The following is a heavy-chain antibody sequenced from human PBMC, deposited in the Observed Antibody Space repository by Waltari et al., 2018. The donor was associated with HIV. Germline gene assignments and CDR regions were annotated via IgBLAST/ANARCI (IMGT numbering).Heavy chain of an antibody. CDR2: TNTIASNT. D-gene: IGHD3-22*01. CDR3: ARARATSYYYDTHHRGWSDC. V-gene: IGHV7-4-1*02. CDR1: GDTFTTCG. Sequence: VQLSLAGSERRKPGPSVKLACKASGDTFTTCGISWARQAPGEGLEWIGWTNTIASNTTSARDLTARVVCTSCSSHHPADLGGSSRNSQTIATDQRARARATSYYYDTHHRGWSDCWGQGTMVTVSS. J-gene: IGHJ4*02.